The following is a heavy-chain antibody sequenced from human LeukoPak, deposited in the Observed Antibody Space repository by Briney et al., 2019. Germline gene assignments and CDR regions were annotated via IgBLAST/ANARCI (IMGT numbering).Heavy chain of an antibody. CDR1: GFTFSSYS. J-gene: IGHJ4*02. CDR3: ARDTDYYGSGSYPLDY. D-gene: IGHD3-10*01. CDR2: ISSSSSYI. V-gene: IGHV3-21*01. Sequence: GGSLRLSCAASGFTFSSYSMNWVRQAPGKGLEWISSISSSSSYIYYADSVKGRFTISRDNAKNSLYLQMNSLRAEDTAVYYCARDTDYYGSGSYPLDYWGQGTLVTVSS.